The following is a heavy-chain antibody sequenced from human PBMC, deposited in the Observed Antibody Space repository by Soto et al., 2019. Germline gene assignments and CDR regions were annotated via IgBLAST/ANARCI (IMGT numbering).Heavy chain of an antibody. CDR3: ARHRCTNGVCYYFDY. V-gene: IGHV5-51*01. D-gene: IGHD2-8*01. CDR1: GYSFTSYW. J-gene: IGHJ4*02. Sequence: GESLKISCKGSGYSFTSYWIGWVRQMPGKGLEWMGIIYPGDSDTRYSPSFQGQVTISADKSISTAYLQWSSLKASDTAMYYCARHRCTNGVCYYFDYWGQGPLVTVSS. CDR2: IYPGDSDT.